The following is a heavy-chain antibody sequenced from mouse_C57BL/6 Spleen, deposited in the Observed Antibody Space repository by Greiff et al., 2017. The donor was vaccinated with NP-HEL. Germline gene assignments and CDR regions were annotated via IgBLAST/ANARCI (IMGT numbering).Heavy chain of an antibody. Sequence: EVKLVESGGGLVKPGGSLKLSCAASGFTFSSYAMSWVRQTPEKRLEWVATISDGGSYTYYPDNVKGRFTISRDNAKSNLYLQMSHLKSEDTAMYYCARGRIYFDVWGTGTTVTVSS. D-gene: IGHD1-1*01. V-gene: IGHV5-4*03. CDR3: ARGRIYFDV. CDR2: ISDGGSYT. CDR1: GFTFSSYA. J-gene: IGHJ1*03.